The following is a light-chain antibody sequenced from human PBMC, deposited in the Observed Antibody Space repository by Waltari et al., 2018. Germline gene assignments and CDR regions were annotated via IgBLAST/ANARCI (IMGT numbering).Light chain of an antibody. V-gene: IGLV3-21*03. J-gene: IGLJ2*01. CDR1: NIRDKT. CDR2: DST. Sequence: SYVLTQPPSVSVAPGKTARISCAGQNIRDKTVYWYQQKPGQAPVVVIHDSTVRPSGIPDRFSGSDPATLTIARVEAGDEADYYCQVWDDTRDQPVFGGGTRLTVL. CDR3: QVWDDTRDQPV.